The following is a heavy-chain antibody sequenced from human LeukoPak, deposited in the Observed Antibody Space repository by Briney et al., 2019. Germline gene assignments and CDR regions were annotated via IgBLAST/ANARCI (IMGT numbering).Heavy chain of an antibody. D-gene: IGHD4-23*01. CDR2: LKQDGGVK. CDR1: GFTFSTYW. V-gene: IGHV3-7*01. Sequence: PRGSLRLSCVASGFTFSTYWLSWVRQAPGKGLEWVANLKQDGGVKHYVHSVKGRFTISRDNAKNSLYLQVTNLRAEDTAVYNSATSAESPGNSGGERTLITVP. CDR3: ATSAESPGNS. J-gene: IGHJ4*02.